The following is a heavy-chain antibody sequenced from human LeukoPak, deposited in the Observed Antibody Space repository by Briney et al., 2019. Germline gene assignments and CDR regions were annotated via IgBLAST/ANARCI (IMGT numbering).Heavy chain of an antibody. V-gene: IGHV4-59*01. CDR3: ARGGRAAADFDY. CDR1: GGSLTYYY. J-gene: IGHJ4*02. CDR2: IYYSGST. D-gene: IGHD6-13*01. Sequence: SETLSLTCTVSGGSLTYYYWTWIRQPPGRRPEWIGFIYYSGSTNYNPSLKSRVTISVDTSKNQFSLKLSSVTAADTAVYYCARGGRAAADFDYWGQGPLVTVSS.